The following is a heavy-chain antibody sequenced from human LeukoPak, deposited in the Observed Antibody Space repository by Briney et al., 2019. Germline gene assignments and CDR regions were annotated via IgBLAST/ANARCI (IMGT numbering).Heavy chain of an antibody. V-gene: IGHV1-2*02. D-gene: IGHD2-15*01. CDR1: GYRLISHY. Sequence: ASVKVSCKASGYRLISHYIHWVRQAPGQGPEWLWWMHAGNGNTRYPEKFEGRVTMTRDTSSNTAYMDLTSLRSDDTAVYYCAGEGSYCVGGNCYSFDFWGQGTLVTVSS. CDR3: AGEGSYCVGGNCYSFDF. CDR2: MHAGNGNT. J-gene: IGHJ4*02.